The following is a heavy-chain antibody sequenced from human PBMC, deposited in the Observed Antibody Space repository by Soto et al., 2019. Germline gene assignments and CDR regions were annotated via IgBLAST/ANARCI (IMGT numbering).Heavy chain of an antibody. V-gene: IGHV3-33*01. CDR2: IWYDGSNK. J-gene: IGHJ6*02. CDR1: GFTFSSYG. CDR3: AREGGLIAARFAYYYYYGMDV. Sequence: QVQLVESGGGVVQPGRSLRLSCAASGFTFSSYGMHWVRQAPGKGLEWVAVIWYDGSNKYYADSVKGRFTISRDNSKNTLYLQMNSLRAEDTAVYYCAREGGLIAARFAYYYYYGMDVWGQGTTVTVSS. D-gene: IGHD6-6*01.